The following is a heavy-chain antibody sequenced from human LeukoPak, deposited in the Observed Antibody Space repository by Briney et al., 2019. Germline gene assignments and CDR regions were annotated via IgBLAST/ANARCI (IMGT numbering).Heavy chain of an antibody. J-gene: IGHJ4*02. D-gene: IGHD6-13*01. CDR2: ISAYNGNT. CDR3: ARGGPFSIAAARVYYFDY. Sequence: GASVKVSCKASGYTFTSYGISWVRQAPGQGLEWMGWISAYNGNTNYAQNLQGRVTMATDTSTSTAYMELRSLTSDDTAMYYCARGGPFSIAAARVYYFDYWGQGTLVTASS. CDR1: GYTFTSYG. V-gene: IGHV1-18*01.